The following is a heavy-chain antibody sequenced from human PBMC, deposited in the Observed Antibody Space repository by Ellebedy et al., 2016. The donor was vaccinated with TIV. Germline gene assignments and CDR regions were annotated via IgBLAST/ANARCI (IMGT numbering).Heavy chain of an antibody. CDR2: ISGSDDST. V-gene: IGHV3-23*01. J-gene: IGHJ4*02. Sequence: GESLKISCAASGFTFSSYAMSWFRQAPGKGLEWVSAISGSDDSTYYSDSVKGRFTISRDNSKNTLYLQMDSLRAEDTAVYYCAKRLWSGHFGGPFDYWGQGTLVTVSS. CDR1: GFTFSSYA. D-gene: IGHD3-3*01. CDR3: AKRLWSGHFGGPFDY.